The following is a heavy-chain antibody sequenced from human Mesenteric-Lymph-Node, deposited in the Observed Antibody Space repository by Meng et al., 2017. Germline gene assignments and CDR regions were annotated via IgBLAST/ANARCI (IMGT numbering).Heavy chain of an antibody. D-gene: IGHD5-18*01. V-gene: IGHV3-11*01. CDR3: ARGIQIWRF. CDR2: ISSSGNTI. J-gene: IGHJ4*02. CDR1: GFTFSDYY. Sequence: QVQLVESGGGLLKPGAAQRLSCAASGFTFSDYYMSWIRQATGKGLEWVSYISSSGNTIYYADSVKGRFTISRENAKNSLSLQMNSLRAEDTAIYYCARGIQIWRFWGQGTLVTVSS.